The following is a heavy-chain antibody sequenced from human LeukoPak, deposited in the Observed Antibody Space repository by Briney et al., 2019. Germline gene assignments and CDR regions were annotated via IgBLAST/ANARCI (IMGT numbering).Heavy chain of an antibody. CDR3: AKGTVFGVVRSGGLDY. V-gene: IGHV3-23*01. CDR1: GFTFSNYA. D-gene: IGHD3-3*01. CDR2: ISGSGGST. J-gene: IGHJ4*02. Sequence: GGSLRLSCAASGFTFSNYAMSWVRQAPGKGLEWVSGISGSGGSTYYADSVKGRLTISRDNSKNTLYLQMNSLRAEDTAVYYCAKGTVFGVVRSGGLDYWGQGTLVTVSS.